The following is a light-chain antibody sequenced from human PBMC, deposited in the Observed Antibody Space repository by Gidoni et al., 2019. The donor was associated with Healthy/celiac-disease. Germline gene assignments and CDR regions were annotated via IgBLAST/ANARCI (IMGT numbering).Light chain of an antibody. J-gene: IGKJ1*01. V-gene: IGKV3-15*01. CDR3: QQYNNWLLWT. CDR2: GAS. Sequence: EIVMTQSPATLSVSPGERATLSCRASQSVSSNLAWYQQKPGQAPRLLIYGASTRATGIPARFSGSGSGTEFTLTISSLQSEDFAVYYCQQYNNWLLWTFGQXTKVEIK. CDR1: QSVSSN.